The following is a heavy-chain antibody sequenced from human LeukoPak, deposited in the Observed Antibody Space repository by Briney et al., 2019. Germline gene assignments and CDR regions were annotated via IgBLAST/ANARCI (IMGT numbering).Heavy chain of an antibody. CDR3: ARVGYGSGKGYFDY. J-gene: IGHJ4*02. Sequence: GASVKVSCKASGGTFSSYAISWVRQAPGQGLEWMGGIIPIFGTANYAQKFQGRVTITADESTSTAYMELSSLRSEDTAVYYCARVGYGSGKGYFDYWGQGTLVTVSS. V-gene: IGHV1-69*13. D-gene: IGHD3-10*01. CDR2: IIPIFGTA. CDR1: GGTFSSYA.